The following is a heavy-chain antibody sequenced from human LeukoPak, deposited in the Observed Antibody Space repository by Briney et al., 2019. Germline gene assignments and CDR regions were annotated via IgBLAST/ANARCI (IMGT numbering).Heavy chain of an antibody. D-gene: IGHD5-24*01. V-gene: IGHV4-34*01. CDR2: INHSGST. CDR3: ASGVEMATTRDY. Sequence: SETLSLTCAVYGGSFSGYYWSWIRQPPGKGLEWIGEINHSGSTNYNPSLKSRVTISVDTSKNQFSLKLSSVTAADTAVYYCASGVEMATTRDYWGQGTLVTVSS. J-gene: IGHJ4*02. CDR1: GGSFSGYY.